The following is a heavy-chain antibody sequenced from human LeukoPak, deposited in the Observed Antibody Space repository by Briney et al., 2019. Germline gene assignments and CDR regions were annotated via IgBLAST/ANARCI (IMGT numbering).Heavy chain of an antibody. CDR1: GDSMSSYY. Sequence: SETLSLTCTVSGDSMSSYYWAWIRQPPGDGLEWIGFIYYSGNTNYSPPLKSRVTISIDTSKNQFSLNLTSVTAADTAVYYCVRLPGRTTTSRPFDYWGRGALVTVSS. CDR3: VRLPGRTTTSRPFDY. J-gene: IGHJ4*02. D-gene: IGHD1/OR15-1a*01. V-gene: IGHV4-59*08. CDR2: IYYSGNT.